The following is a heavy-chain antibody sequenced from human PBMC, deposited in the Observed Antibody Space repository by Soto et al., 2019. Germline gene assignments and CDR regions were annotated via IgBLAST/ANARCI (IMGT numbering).Heavy chain of an antibody. CDR3: ARGVAFLDY. CDR2: INAGNGNT. CDR1: GYTFTSYG. J-gene: IGHJ4*02. Sequence: QIQLMQSGAEVKKPGASVKVSCKASGYTFTSYGIHWVRQAPGQRLEWTGWINAGNGNTKYSEKFQGRVTITRDTSASTAYLELSSLRSEDTAVYYCARGVAFLDYWGQGTLVTVSS. V-gene: IGHV1-3*01. D-gene: IGHD2-15*01.